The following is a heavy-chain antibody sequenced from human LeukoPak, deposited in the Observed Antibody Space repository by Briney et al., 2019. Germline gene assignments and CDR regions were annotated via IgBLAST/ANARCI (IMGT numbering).Heavy chain of an antibody. J-gene: IGHJ4*02. D-gene: IGHD3-22*01. CDR1: GFTFSSYW. Sequence: GGSLRLSCAASGFTFSSYWMTWVRQAPGKGLEWVANIKEDGSKKNYVDSVKGRFTISRDNAKNSLYLQMNSLRAEDTAVYYCARGSTYYDSSGQVPFDYWGQGTLVTVSS. CDR2: IKEDGSKK. CDR3: ARGSTYYDSSGQVPFDY. V-gene: IGHV3-7*01.